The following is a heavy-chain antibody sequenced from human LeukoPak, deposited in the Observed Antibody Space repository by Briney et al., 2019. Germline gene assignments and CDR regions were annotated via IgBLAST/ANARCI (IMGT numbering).Heavy chain of an antibody. Sequence: ASVTVSCKASGYTFTSYGISWVRQAPGQGLEWMGWISAYNGNTNYAQKLQGRVTMTTDTSTSTAYMELRSLRSDDTAVYYCARVGPYSSGWYIWFDPWGQGTLVTVSS. CDR3: ARVGPYSSGWYIWFDP. J-gene: IGHJ5*02. D-gene: IGHD6-19*01. CDR1: GYTFTSYG. CDR2: ISAYNGNT. V-gene: IGHV1-18*01.